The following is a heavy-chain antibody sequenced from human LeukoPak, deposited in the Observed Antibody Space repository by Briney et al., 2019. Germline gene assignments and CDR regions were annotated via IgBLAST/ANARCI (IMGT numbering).Heavy chain of an antibody. V-gene: IGHV3-21*01. CDR1: GFTFINYS. CDR2: ISTNSAFI. D-gene: IGHD4-17*01. Sequence: GGSLRLSCTASGFTFINYSMNWVRQAPGKGLEWVSSISTNSAFIYYADSVKGRFTISRDNAKNSLYLQMNSLRAEDTAVYYCYGTPYYYYMDVWGKGTTVTVSS. CDR3: YGTPYYYYMDV. J-gene: IGHJ6*03.